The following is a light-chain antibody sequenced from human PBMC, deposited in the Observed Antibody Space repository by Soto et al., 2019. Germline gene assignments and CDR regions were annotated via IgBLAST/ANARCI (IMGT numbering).Light chain of an antibody. V-gene: IGLV2-23*03. CDR1: SSDVGSYNL. CDR3: YSYAGCSPFPYA. CDR2: EGS. Sequence: GTSSDVGSYNLVSWYQQHPGKAPKLMIYEGSKRPSGVSNRFSGSKSGNTASLTISGLQVEDEANYYCYSYAGCSPFPYAFGPVTKFTVL. J-gene: IGLJ1*01.